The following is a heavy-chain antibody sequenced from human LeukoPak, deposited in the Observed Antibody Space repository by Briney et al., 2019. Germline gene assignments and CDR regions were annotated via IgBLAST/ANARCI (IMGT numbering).Heavy chain of an antibody. CDR2: IYYSGST. V-gene: IGHV4-31*03. J-gene: IGHJ4*02. CDR3: ARLAPSNYHGGSGYLDY. D-gene: IGHD3-22*01. Sequence: SETLSLTCTVSGGSISNGDHYSSWIRQHPGKGLEWIGHIYYSGSTYYNPSLKSRGIISVETSKNQFSLKLSSVTAADMAVYYCARLAPSNYHGGSGYLDYWGQGTLVTVSS. CDR1: GGSISNGDHY.